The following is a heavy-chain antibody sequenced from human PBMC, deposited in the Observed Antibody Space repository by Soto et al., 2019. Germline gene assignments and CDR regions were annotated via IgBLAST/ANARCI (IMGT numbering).Heavy chain of an antibody. CDR2: IGASGDGT. Sequence: PGGSLRLSCAASGFTFSSYAMSWVCQAPGKGLEWVSGIGASGDGTYSADSVKGRFIISRDNSKNTLHPQMNSLRAEDTAVYYCAVRKTGSYFDYWGQGTLVTVS. V-gene: IGHV3-23*01. D-gene: IGHD1-26*01. J-gene: IGHJ4*02. CDR1: GFTFSSYA. CDR3: AVRKTGSYFDY.